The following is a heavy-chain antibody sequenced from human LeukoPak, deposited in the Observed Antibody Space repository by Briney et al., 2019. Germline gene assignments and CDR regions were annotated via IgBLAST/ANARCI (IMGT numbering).Heavy chain of an antibody. CDR1: GGSISSGGYY. Sequence: SETLSLTCTVFGGSISSGGYYWSWIRQHPGKGLEWIGYIYYSGSTYYNPSLKSRVTISVDTSKNQFSLKLSSVTAADTAVYYCASYITSSSGYLDFDYWGQGTLVTVSS. J-gene: IGHJ4*02. CDR3: ASYITSSSGYLDFDY. CDR2: IYYSGST. V-gene: IGHV4-61*08. D-gene: IGHD3-22*01.